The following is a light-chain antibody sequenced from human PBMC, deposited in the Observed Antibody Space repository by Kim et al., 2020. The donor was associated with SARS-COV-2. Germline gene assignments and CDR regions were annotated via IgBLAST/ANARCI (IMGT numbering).Light chain of an antibody. Sequence: DIQMTQSPSSLSASVGDRVTITCRAGQYISVYLAWYQQKPGKVPKLLMYATSALHAGVPSRFSGSRSGTDFTLTISSLHPEDVATYYCQNYNTAPWTFGQGTKVEIK. J-gene: IGKJ1*01. V-gene: IGKV1-27*01. CDR1: QYISVY. CDR2: ATS. CDR3: QNYNTAPWT.